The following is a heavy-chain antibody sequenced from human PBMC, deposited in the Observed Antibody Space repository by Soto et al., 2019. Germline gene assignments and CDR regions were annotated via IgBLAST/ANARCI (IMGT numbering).Heavy chain of an antibody. Sequence: QITLKQAGPTLVRPAQPLTLTCDFTGFSLSTYHMGVAWIRQPPGTALEWLALIYWDDDKRYTPSLKDRLAISKDPSSNQVVLTITNIDPGDPATYFCAHAGDYDLLTFDHWGPGTLVSVSS. D-gene: IGHD4-17*01. V-gene: IGHV2-5*02. CDR1: GFSLSTYHMG. CDR3: AHAGDYDLLTFDH. CDR2: IYWDDDK. J-gene: IGHJ4*02.